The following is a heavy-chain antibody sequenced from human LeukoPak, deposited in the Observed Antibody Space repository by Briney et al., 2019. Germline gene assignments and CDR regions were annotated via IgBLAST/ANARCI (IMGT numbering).Heavy chain of an antibody. Sequence: SETLSLTCTVSGGSISSGSYYWSWIRQPAGKGLEWIGRIYTSGSTNYNPSLKSRVTISVDTSKNQFSLKLSSVTAADTAVYYCARVRSVPAAIGYYYYMDVWGKGTTVTVSS. J-gene: IGHJ6*03. CDR3: ARVRSVPAAIGYYYYMDV. D-gene: IGHD2-2*01. V-gene: IGHV4-61*02. CDR2: IYTSGST. CDR1: GGSISSGSYY.